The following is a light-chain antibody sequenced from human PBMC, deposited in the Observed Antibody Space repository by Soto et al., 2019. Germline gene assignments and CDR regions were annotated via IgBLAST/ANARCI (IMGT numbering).Light chain of an antibody. CDR3: YSFAGSTTFSYV. CDR1: SSDVLTYNL. V-gene: IGLV2-23*03. CDR2: EGT. J-gene: IGLJ1*01. Sequence: QSALTQPASVSGSPGQSINISCTGTSSDVLTYNLVSWYQQHPGKAPTVLIYEGTKRPSGVSNRFSGSKSGNTASLTISGLQTEDEADYYCYSFAGSTTFSYVFGPGTKVTV.